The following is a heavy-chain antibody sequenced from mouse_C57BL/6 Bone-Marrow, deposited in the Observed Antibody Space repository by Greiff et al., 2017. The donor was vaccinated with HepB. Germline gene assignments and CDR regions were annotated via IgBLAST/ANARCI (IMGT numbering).Heavy chain of an antibody. Sequence: QVQLKQSGAELVKPGASVKLSCKASGYTFTEYTIHWVKQRSGQGLEWIGWFYPGSGSIKYNEKFKDKATLTADKSSSTVYMELSRLTSEDSAVYFCARHEDLYYDYDTWFAYWGQGTLVTVSA. CDR1: GYTFTEYT. J-gene: IGHJ3*01. D-gene: IGHD2-4*01. CDR3: ARHEDLYYDYDTWFAY. V-gene: IGHV1-62-2*01. CDR2: FYPGSGSI.